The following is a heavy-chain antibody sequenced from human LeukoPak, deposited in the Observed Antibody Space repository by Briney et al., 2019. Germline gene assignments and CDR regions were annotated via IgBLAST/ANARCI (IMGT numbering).Heavy chain of an antibody. CDR1: GYTFTSYG. CDR3: ARLRRGYYFDY. D-gene: IGHD3-10*01. CDR2: ISAYNGNT. V-gene: IGHV1-18*01. J-gene: IGHJ4*02. Sequence: ASVKVSCKASGYTFTSYGISWVRQAPGQGLEWMGWISAYNGNTNYAQKLQGRVTMTTDTSTSTACMELRSLRSDDTAVYYCARLRRGYYFDYWGQGTLVTVSS.